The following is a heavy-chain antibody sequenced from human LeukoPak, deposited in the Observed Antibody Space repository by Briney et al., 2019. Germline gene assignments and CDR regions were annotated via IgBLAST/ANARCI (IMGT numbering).Heavy chain of an antibody. CDR1: GFSVSTNY. J-gene: IGHJ4*02. CDR3: ARSYYDSSGYPFDY. V-gene: IGHV3-66*01. Sequence: GGSLRLSCAASGFSVSTNYMSWVRQAPGKGLEWVSVIYSGGSTYYADSVKGRFTISRDTSENSLYLQMNSLRAEDTAVYYCARSYYDSSGYPFDYWGQGTLVTVSS. D-gene: IGHD3-22*01. CDR2: IYSGGST.